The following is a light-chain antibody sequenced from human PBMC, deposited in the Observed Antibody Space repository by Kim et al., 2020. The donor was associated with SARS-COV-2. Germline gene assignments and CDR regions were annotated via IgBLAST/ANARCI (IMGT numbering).Light chain of an antibody. J-gene: IGKJ2*01. V-gene: IGKV3-20*01. CDR3: QHYSGSLYA. CDR1: ETIIKTN. Sequence: MVLTQSPATLSLSPGERATLSCRASETIIKTNLAWYQQKPGQAPRLVMYAVSSRASGVLDRFSGGGSETDFTLTISGLRPEDFAMYYCQHYSGSLYAFGQGTKLEI. CDR2: AVS.